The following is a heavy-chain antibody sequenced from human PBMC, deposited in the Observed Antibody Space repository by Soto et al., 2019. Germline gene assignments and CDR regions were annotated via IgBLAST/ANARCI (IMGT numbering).Heavy chain of an antibody. D-gene: IGHD3-3*01. J-gene: IGHJ4*02. V-gene: IGHV1-18*01. CDR1: GYTFTSYG. CDR2: ISAYNGNT. Sequence: ASVKVSCKASGYTFTSYGISWVRQAPGQGLEWMGWISAYNGNTNYAQKLQGRVTMTTDTSTSTAYMELRSLRSDDTAVYYCARDLYDFWSGYSDYWGQGTLVTVSS. CDR3: ARDLYDFWSGYSDY.